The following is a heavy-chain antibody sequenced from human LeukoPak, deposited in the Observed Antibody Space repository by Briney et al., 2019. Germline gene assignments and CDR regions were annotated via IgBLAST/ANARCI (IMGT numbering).Heavy chain of an antibody. J-gene: IGHJ4*02. Sequence: TSETLSLTCTVSGGSISSYSWSWIRQPPGKRLEWIGYVYYSGTTNYNPSLKRRVTISVDTSQKQFSLRLTSVTAADTAVYYCARNRGYYDSSGYYGDFDYWGQGTLVTVSS. CDR2: VYYSGTT. CDR3: ARNRGYYDSSGYYGDFDY. D-gene: IGHD3-22*01. V-gene: IGHV4-59*12. CDR1: GGSISSYS.